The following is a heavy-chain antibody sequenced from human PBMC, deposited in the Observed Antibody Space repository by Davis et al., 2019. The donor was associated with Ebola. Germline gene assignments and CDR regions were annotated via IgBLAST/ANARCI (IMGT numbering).Heavy chain of an antibody. D-gene: IGHD3-9*01. J-gene: IGHJ4*02. Sequence: PSETLSLTCTVSGGSISSYYWSWIRQPPGKGLEWIGYIYYSGSTNYDPSLKSRVTMSVDTSKNQFPLKLSSVTAADTAVYYCAIGRRYFYWLSAYYFDYWGQGTLVTVSS. CDR2: IYYSGST. CDR1: GGSISSYY. V-gene: IGHV4-59*01. CDR3: AIGRRYFYWLSAYYFDY.